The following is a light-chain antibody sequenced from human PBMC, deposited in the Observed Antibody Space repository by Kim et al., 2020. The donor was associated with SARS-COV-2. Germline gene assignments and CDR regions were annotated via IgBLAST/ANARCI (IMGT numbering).Light chain of an antibody. CDR1: QSISSY. Sequence: TLSLSPGERATLSCRASQSISSYLAWYQQKPGQAPRLLIYDASNRATGIPARFSGSGSGTAFTLTITSLEPEDFAVYYCQQRRGAFGGGTKVDIK. CDR3: QQRRGA. J-gene: IGKJ4*01. CDR2: DAS. V-gene: IGKV3-11*01.